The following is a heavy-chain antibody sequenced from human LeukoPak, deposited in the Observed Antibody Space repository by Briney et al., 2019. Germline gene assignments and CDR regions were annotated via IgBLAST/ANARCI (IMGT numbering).Heavy chain of an antibody. CDR1: GFTFSDYY. V-gene: IGHV3-23*01. CDR3: ARPGPYYDILTGYYDY. Sequence: GGSLRLSCAASGFTFSDYYMSWVRQAPGKGLEWVSAISGSGGSTYYADSVKGRFTISRDNSKNTLYLQMNSLRAEDTVVYYCARPGPYYDILTGYYDYWGQGTLVTVSS. CDR2: ISGSGGST. D-gene: IGHD3-9*01. J-gene: IGHJ4*02.